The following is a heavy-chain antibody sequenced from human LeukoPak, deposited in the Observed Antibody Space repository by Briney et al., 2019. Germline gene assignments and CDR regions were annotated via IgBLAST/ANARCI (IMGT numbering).Heavy chain of an antibody. Sequence: PSETLSLTCAVYGGSFNAYYWNWIRQPPGKGLEWIGEIHRSGSTNYNPSLKSRATLSVDTSKSRFSLKLTSMTAADTAVYFCARALLSRRHSSTWYPLDSWGQGTLVTVSS. CDR2: IHRSGST. J-gene: IGHJ4*02. CDR3: ARALLSRRHSSTWYPLDS. V-gene: IGHV4-34*01. D-gene: IGHD6-13*01. CDR1: GGSFNAYY.